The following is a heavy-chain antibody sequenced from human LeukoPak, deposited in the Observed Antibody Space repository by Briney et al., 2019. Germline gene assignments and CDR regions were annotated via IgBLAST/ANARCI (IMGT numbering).Heavy chain of an antibody. J-gene: IGHJ5*02. V-gene: IGHV1-8*01. CDR1: GYTFTTYD. CDR3: ARGRGSGHKEDWFDP. Sequence: ASVKVSCKASGYTFTTYDINWVRQATGQGLEWMGWMNPNSGNTGYAHKFHGRVSMTRNTSISTAYLELSSLRSEDTAVYYCARGRGSGHKEDWFDPWGQGTLVTVSS. CDR2: MNPNSGNT. D-gene: IGHD6-19*01.